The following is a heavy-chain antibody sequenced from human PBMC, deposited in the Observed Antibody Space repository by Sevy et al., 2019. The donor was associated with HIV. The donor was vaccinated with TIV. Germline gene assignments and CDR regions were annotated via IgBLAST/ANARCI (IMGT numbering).Heavy chain of an antibody. CDR3: ARDDELDYYYFDMDV. V-gene: IGHV3-30-3*01. Sequence: GGSLRLSCAASGFTFSSYAMHWVRQAPGKGLEWVAVISYDGSNKYYADSVKGRFTISRDNSKNTLYLQMDGLRAEDTALYYCARDDELDYYYFDMDVWGQGTTVTVSS. CDR2: ISYDGSNK. CDR1: GFTFSSYA. D-gene: IGHD1-26*01. J-gene: IGHJ6*02.